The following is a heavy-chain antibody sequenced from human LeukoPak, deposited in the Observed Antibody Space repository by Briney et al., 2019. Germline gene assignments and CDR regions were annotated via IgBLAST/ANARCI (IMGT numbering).Heavy chain of an antibody. J-gene: IGHJ4*02. D-gene: IGHD3-3*01. CDR2: INSDGTST. Sequence: GGSLRLSCAASGFTFSTYWMHWVRQAPGKGLVWVSLINSDGTSTSYADSVKGRFTISRDNAKNTLYLQMNSLRAEDTAVYYCARVRTYYDFWSGDHRGTYYFDYWGQGALVTVSS. V-gene: IGHV3-74*01. CDR1: GFTFSTYW. CDR3: ARVRTYYDFWSGDHRGTYYFDY.